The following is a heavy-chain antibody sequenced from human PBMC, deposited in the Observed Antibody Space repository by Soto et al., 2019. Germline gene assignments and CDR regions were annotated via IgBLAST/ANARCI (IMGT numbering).Heavy chain of an antibody. CDR3: ASVRGGYYYGMDV. V-gene: IGHV4-4*02. CDR2: IYHSGST. Sequence: QVQLQESGPGLVKPSGTLSLTCAVSGGSISSSNWWSWVRQPPGKGLEWIGEIYHSGSTKYNPSLESRVTISVDKSKTQFSLKLSSVSAADTAVYYCASVRGGYYYGMDVWGQGTTVTVSS. CDR1: GGSISSSNW. D-gene: IGHD3-10*02. J-gene: IGHJ6*02.